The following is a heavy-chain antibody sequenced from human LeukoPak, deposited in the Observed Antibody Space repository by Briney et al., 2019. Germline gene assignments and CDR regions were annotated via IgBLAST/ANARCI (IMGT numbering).Heavy chain of an antibody. Sequence: GGSLRLSCAASGFTFSSYEMNWVRQAPGKGLEWVSYISSSGSTIYYADSVKGRFTISRDNAKSSLYLQMNSLRAEDTAVYYCASAAGYYYYYMDVWGKGTTVTISS. D-gene: IGHD6-13*01. CDR3: ASAAGYYYYYMDV. CDR1: GFTFSSYE. CDR2: ISSSGSTI. V-gene: IGHV3-48*03. J-gene: IGHJ6*03.